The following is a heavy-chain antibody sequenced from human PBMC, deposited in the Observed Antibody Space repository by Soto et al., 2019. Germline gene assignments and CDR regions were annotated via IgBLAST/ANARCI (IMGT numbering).Heavy chain of an antibody. CDR3: VLGDYYYYYMDV. V-gene: IGHV4-39*02. J-gene: IGHJ6*03. CDR1: GDSVSSGTYY. Sequence: QLQLQESGPGLVRPSETLPLTCTVSGDSVSSGTYYWGWIRQPPGKGLEGLGFISYSGNTYYNPALESRISISVDASKKHLSLNLSSVTAADTAVYYCVLGDYYYYYMDVWGKGTTVTVSS. CDR2: ISYSGNT. D-gene: IGHD3-16*01.